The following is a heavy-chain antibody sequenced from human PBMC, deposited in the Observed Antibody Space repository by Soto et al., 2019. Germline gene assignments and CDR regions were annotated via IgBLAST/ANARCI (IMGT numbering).Heavy chain of an antibody. D-gene: IGHD4-17*01. J-gene: IGHJ4*02. V-gene: IGHV3-33*01. CDR2: IYYDGSKK. CDR3: ARAPGDYYFDS. CDR1: GFTFSSYG. Sequence: QVLLVESGGGVVQPGRSLRLSCAASGFTFSSYGMHWVRQAPGKGLESVAIIYYDGSKKYYADSVRGRFTISRDNSRDTLYLQMNSLRADDTAVYYCARAPGDYYFDSWGQGTLVTVSS.